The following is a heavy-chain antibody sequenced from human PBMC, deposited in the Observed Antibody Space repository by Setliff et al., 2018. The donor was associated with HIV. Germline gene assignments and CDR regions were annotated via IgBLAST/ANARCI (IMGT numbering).Heavy chain of an antibody. D-gene: IGHD6-13*01. CDR1: GFTFISYS. J-gene: IGHJ4*02. CDR2: ISSSSSTI. Sequence: GGSLRLSCAVSGFTFISYSMNWVRQAPGKGLEWVSYISSSSSTIYYADSVKGRFTISRDNAKNSLYLQMNSLRAEDTAVYYCAREGIAAAGSYSYGFGQIDYWGQGTLVTVSS. V-gene: IGHV3-48*01. CDR3: AREGIAAAGSYSYGFGQIDY.